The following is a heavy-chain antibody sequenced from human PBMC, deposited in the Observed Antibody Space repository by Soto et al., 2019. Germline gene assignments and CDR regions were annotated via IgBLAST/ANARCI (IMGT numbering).Heavy chain of an antibody. J-gene: IGHJ6*02. CDR3: ARGDREDILVVVGARPGEYGTDI. D-gene: IGHD2-15*01. Sequence: QVQLVESGGGVVQPGGSLRLSCAASGFTFRNHAMHWVRQAPGKGLECLAVIAHDGSNAFYRDSVKGRFTDSRDNSKNTLYLYMNGLRSEDTGVYYCARGDREDILVVVGARPGEYGTDIWGQGTTVIVSS. CDR1: GFTFRNHA. CDR2: IAHDGSNA. V-gene: IGHV3-30-3*01.